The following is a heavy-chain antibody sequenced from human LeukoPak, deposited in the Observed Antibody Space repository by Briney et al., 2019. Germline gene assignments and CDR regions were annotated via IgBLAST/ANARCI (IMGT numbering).Heavy chain of an antibody. Sequence: PGGSLRLSCAASGFTFSSYGMSWVRQAPGKGLEWVSAISGSGGSTYYADSVKGRFTISRDNSKNTLYLQMNSLRAEDTAAYYCAKDRAATINNWFDPWGQGTLVTVSS. V-gene: IGHV3-23*01. CDR1: GFTFSSYG. J-gene: IGHJ5*02. CDR3: AKDRAATINNWFDP. CDR2: ISGSGGST. D-gene: IGHD5-12*01.